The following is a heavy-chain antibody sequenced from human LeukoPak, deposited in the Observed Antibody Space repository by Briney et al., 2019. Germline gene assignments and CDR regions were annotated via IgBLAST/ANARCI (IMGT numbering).Heavy chain of an antibody. CDR1: GYTFTSYD. J-gene: IGHJ5*02. D-gene: IGHD2-2*01. V-gene: IGHV1-8*03. CDR3: ARGLSYCSSTSCAPDWFDP. Sequence: ASVKVSCKASGYTFTSYDINWVRQATGQGLEWMGWMNPNSGNTGYAQKFQGRVTITRNTSISTAYMELSSLRSEDTAVYYCARGLSYCSSTSCAPDWFDPWGQGTLVTVSS. CDR2: MNPNSGNT.